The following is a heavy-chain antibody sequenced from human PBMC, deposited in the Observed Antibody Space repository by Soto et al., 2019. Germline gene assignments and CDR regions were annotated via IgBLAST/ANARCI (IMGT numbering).Heavy chain of an antibody. CDR1: GFTFSGYA. J-gene: IGHJ4*02. D-gene: IGHD3-22*01. CDR3: AREHYDSSGYYRIDS. CDR2: IGYDGSLE. V-gene: IGHV3-30-3*01. Sequence: QVQLVESGGGVAQPGRSLRVSCAASGFTFSGYAMHWVRQAPGKGLEWVAIIGYDGSLESYAESVKGRFTISRDNSNNTLFLLMTSLRPEDTAVYYCAREHYDSSGYYRIDSWGQGTVVTVSS.